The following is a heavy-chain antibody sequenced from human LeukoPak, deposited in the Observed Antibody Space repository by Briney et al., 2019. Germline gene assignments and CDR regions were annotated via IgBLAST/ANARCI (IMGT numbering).Heavy chain of an antibody. D-gene: IGHD2/OR15-2a*01. J-gene: IGHJ4*02. CDR2: IYSDNT. CDR3: AKDYFGQLGG. Sequence: GGSLRLSCTVSGFTVSSNSMSWVRQAPGKGLEWVSFIYSDNTHYSDSVKGRFTISRDNSKDTLYLQMNSLRAEDTAVYYCAKDYFGQLGGWGQGTLVTVSS. V-gene: IGHV3-66*03. CDR1: GFTVSSNS.